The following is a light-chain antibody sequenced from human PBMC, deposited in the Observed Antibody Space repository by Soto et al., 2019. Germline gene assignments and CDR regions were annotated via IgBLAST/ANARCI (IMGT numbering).Light chain of an antibody. Sequence: QAVVTQPPSVSVAPGPRVTISCTGNNSNLGAGYDVHWYQQLPGAAPKLVIFGNRNRPSGVPERFSGSKSGTSASLAITGIQAEDEAEYYCQAYDYRLTAFVFGGGTKLTVL. J-gene: IGLJ3*02. CDR1: NSNLGAGYD. CDR3: QAYDYRLTAFV. V-gene: IGLV1-40*01. CDR2: GNR.